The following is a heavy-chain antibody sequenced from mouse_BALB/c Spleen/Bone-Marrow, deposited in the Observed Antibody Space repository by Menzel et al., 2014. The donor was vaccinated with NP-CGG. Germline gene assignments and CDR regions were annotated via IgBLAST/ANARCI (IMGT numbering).Heavy chain of an antibody. D-gene: IGHD2-4*01. CDR1: GFNIKDFY. Sequence: EVKVVESGAELVRSGASVKLSCTASGFNIKDFYIYWVKQRPAQGLEWIGWIDPENGDTDYDPKFQGKATMTADTSSNTAYLQLSSLVSEDTAVYYCNALYYDSDFDYWGQGATLTVSS. V-gene: IGHV14-4*02. CDR3: NALYYDSDFDY. CDR2: IDPENGDT. J-gene: IGHJ2*01.